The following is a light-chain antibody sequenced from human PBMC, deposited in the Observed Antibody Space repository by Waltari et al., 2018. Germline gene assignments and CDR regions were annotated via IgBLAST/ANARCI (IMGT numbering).Light chain of an antibody. V-gene: IGKV3-11*01. Sequence: EIVLTQSPATLSLSPGERATLPCRASQSVSSYLAWYQQKPGQDPRLLIYDSSNRATGIPARFSGSGYGTDLTLTISSLEPEDFAVDYCQQRSNWPPWTFGQGTKVEIK. CDR1: QSVSSY. CDR2: DSS. J-gene: IGKJ1*01. CDR3: QQRSNWPPWT.